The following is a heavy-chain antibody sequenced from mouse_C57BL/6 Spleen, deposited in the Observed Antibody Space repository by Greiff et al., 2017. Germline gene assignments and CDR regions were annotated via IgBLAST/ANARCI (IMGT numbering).Heavy chain of an antibody. V-gene: IGHV7-3*01. CDR2: IRNKANGYTT. CDR3: ARSPYYYGSSPYYAMDY. CDR1: GFTFTDYY. D-gene: IGHD1-1*01. J-gene: IGHJ4*01. Sequence: EVKLVESGGGLVQPGGSLSLSCAASGFTFTDYYMSWVRQPPGKALEWLGFIRNKANGYTTEYSASVKGRFTISRDNSQSFLYLQMNALRAQDSATYYSARSPYYYGSSPYYAMDYWGQGTSVTVSS.